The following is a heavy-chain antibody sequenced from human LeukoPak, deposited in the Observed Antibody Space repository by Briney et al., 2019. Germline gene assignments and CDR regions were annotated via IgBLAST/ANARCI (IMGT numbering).Heavy chain of an antibody. V-gene: IGHV1-8*01. CDR2: MNPNSGNT. CDR1: GYTFTSYD. CDR3: ARRDSSGYYYYYYYMDV. J-gene: IGHJ6*03. Sequence: ASVKVSCKASGYTFTSYDINWVRQATGQGLEWMGWMNPNSGNTGYAQKFQGRVTMTRDTSISTAYMELSSLRSEDTAVYYCARRDSSGYYYYYYYMDVWGKGTTVTVSS. D-gene: IGHD3-22*01.